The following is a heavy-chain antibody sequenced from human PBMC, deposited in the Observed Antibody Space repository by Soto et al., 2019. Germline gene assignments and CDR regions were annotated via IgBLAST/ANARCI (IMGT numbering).Heavy chain of an antibody. D-gene: IGHD1-7*01. V-gene: IGHV5-51*01. CDR3: ASTGITGTIDY. CDR2: IYPGDSET. J-gene: IGHJ4*02. CDR1: GYSFTTSW. Sequence: LGESLKISCQGSGYSFTTSWIGWVRQMPGKGLEWMAIIYPGDSETRYIPSFQGQVTISVDKSISTVYLQWSSLKASDTAMYYCASTGITGTIDYWGQGTLVTVSS.